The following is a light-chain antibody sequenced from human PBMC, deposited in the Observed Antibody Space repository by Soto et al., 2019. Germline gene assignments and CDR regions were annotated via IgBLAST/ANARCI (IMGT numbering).Light chain of an antibody. V-gene: IGLV1-47*02. Sequence: QSVLTQPPSASGTPGQRVTISCSGSSSNIGSNYVYWYQQLPGTAPKLLIYSNNQRPSGVPDRFSGSKSGTSASLAISGIQSEDEADYYCAAWDDSLSGRVFGGGTKLTVL. CDR2: SNN. CDR1: SSNIGSNY. J-gene: IGLJ3*02. CDR3: AAWDDSLSGRV.